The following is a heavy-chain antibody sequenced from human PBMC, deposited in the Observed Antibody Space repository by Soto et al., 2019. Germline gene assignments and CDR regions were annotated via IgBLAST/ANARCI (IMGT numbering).Heavy chain of an antibody. CDR3: ARRAPGDAFDI. Sequence: SVTVTWEACGGGFRSYAIMWLRQSPGQGLEWMGGIIPIFGTANYAQKFQGRVTITADESTSTAYMELSSLRSEDTAVYYCARRAPGDAFDIWGQGTMVTVSS. CDR2: IIPIFGTA. J-gene: IGHJ3*02. D-gene: IGHD3-10*01. V-gene: IGHV1-69*13. CDR1: GGGFRSYA.